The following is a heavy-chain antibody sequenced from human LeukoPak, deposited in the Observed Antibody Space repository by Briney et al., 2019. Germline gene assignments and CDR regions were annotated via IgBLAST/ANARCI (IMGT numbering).Heavy chain of an antibody. V-gene: IGHV4-4*07. CDR1: GGSISSYY. D-gene: IGHD4-17*01. CDR3: ARENGDSLGYYYGMDV. Sequence: SETLSLTCTVSGGSISSYYWSWIRQPAGGGLEWIGRIYTSGSTNYNPSLKSRVTMSVDTSKNQFSLKLSSVTAADTAVYYCARENGDSLGYYYGMDVWGQGTTVTVSS. J-gene: IGHJ6*02. CDR2: IYTSGST.